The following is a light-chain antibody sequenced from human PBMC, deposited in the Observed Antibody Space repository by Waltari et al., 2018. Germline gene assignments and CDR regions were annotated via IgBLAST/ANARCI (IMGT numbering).Light chain of an antibody. Sequence: DPHMPQSPSSLSASIGARVTITCRASQSIRTYLNWYQQKPGKAPQLLIYAASSLQSGVPSRFSGSGSGTDFTLTISSLQPEDFASYFCQQCDSIAPTFGQGTKIEIK. CDR3: QQCDSIAPT. CDR2: AAS. CDR1: QSIRTY. V-gene: IGKV1-39*01. J-gene: IGKJ1*01.